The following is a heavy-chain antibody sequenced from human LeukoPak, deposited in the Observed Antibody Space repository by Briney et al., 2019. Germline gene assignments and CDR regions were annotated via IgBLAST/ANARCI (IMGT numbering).Heavy chain of an antibody. CDR3: ARGLGYCSGGSCYNFDY. CDR2: INHSGST. D-gene: IGHD2-15*01. CDR1: SGSFSGYY. V-gene: IGHV4-34*01. Sequence: PSETLSLTCAVYSGSFSGYYWSWIRQPPGKGLEWIGEINHSGSTNYNPSLKSRVTISVDTSKNQFSLKLSSVTAADTAVYYCARGLGYCSGGSCYNFDYWGQGTLVTVSS. J-gene: IGHJ4*02.